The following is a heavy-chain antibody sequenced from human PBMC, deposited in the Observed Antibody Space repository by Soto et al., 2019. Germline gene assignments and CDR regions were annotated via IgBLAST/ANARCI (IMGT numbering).Heavy chain of an antibody. J-gene: IGHJ4*02. CDR2: INAGNGNT. D-gene: IGHD3-22*01. Sequence: ASVKVSCKASGYTFTSYTMHWVRQAPGQRLEWMGWINAGNGNTKYSQKFQGRVTITRDTSASTAYMELSSLRSEDTAVYYCARGYDDSSGYYREYYFDYWGQGTLVTVSS. CDR3: ARGYDDSSGYYREYYFDY. CDR1: GYTFTSYT. V-gene: IGHV1-3*01.